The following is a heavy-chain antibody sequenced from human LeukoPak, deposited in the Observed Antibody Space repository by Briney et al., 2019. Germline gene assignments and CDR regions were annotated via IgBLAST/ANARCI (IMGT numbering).Heavy chain of an antibody. J-gene: IGHJ6*03. CDR2: IYSGGST. D-gene: IGHD6-13*01. CDR1: GFTVSSNY. CDR3: ASSSSWYYYYYYMDV. Sequence: PGGSLRLSCAASGFTVSSNYMSWVRQAPGKGLEWVSVIYSGGSTYYADSVKGRFTISRDNSKNTLYLQMNSLRAEDTAVYYCASSSSWYYYYYYMDVWGKGTTVTISS. V-gene: IGHV3-66*01.